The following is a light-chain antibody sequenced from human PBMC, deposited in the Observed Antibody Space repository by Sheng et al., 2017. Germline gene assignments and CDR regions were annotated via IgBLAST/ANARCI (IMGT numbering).Light chain of an antibody. CDR1: ALPKQY. CDR2: KDS. V-gene: IGLV3-25*03. CDR3: QSADSSGTYRV. J-gene: IGLJ2*01. Sequence: SYELTQPPSVSVSPGQTARITCSGDALPKQYAYWYQQKPGQAPVLVIYKDSERPSGIPERFSGSSSGTTVTLTISGVQAEDEADYYCQSADSSGTYRVFGGGTXLTVL.